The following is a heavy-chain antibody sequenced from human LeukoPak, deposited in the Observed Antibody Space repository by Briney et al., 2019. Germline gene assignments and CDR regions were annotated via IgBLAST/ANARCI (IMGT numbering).Heavy chain of an antibody. CDR1: GYSFTTFW. D-gene: IGHD4-17*01. Sequence: GESLKISCKGSGYSFTTFWFAWVRQMPGKGLEWMGIIYPGDSDTRYSPSFQGQVTISADKSISTAYLQWSSLKATDTAMYYCARSFYGDYFLDYWGQGTLVTVSS. J-gene: IGHJ4*02. V-gene: IGHV5-51*01. CDR3: ARSFYGDYFLDY. CDR2: IYPGDSDT.